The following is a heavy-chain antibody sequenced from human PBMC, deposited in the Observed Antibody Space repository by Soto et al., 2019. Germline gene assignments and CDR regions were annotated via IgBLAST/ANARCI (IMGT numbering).Heavy chain of an antibody. CDR2: ITTSGDNT. V-gene: IGHV3-23*01. Sequence: EVQLLESGGGLVQPGGSLRLSCAASGFTFSSCAMNWVRQAPGKGQEWVSSITTSGDNTYYADSVKGRFTISRDNSKNTLFLQMNSPRAEDTVVYYCAKDLWVRYFDWLAAWGQGTLVTVSS. CDR3: AKDLWVRYFDWLAA. D-gene: IGHD3-9*01. CDR1: GFTFSSCA. J-gene: IGHJ5*02.